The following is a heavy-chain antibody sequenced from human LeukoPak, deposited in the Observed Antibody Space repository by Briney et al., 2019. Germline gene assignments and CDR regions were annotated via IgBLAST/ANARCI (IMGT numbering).Heavy chain of an antibody. V-gene: IGHV4-34*01. CDR1: GGSFSGYY. CDR3: ARRYDYVWGSYRHNWFDP. J-gene: IGHJ5*02. Sequence: SETLSLTCAVYGGSFSGYYWSWIRQPPGKGLECIGEIHHSGSTNYNPSLKSRLTISVDSSENQFSLKLSSVTAADTAVYYCARRYDYVWGSYRHNWFDPWGQGTLVTVSS. D-gene: IGHD3-16*02. CDR2: IHHSGST.